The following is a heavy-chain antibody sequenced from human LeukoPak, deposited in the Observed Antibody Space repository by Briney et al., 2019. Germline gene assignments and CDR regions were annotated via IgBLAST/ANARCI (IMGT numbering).Heavy chain of an antibody. CDR1: VFTSSSYW. Sequence: GGSLRLSCAASVFTSSSYWMHWVRQAPGKGLVWVSRINSDGSNTNYADSVKGRSTISRDNAKNTVYLQMNSLRAEDTAVYYCARGRGPYGWFDPWGQGTLVTVSS. J-gene: IGHJ5*02. CDR3: ARGRGPYGWFDP. V-gene: IGHV3-74*01. CDR2: INSDGSNT. D-gene: IGHD3-10*01.